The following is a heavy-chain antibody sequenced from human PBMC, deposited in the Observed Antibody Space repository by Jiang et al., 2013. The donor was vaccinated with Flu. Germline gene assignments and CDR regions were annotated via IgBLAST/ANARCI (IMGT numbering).Heavy chain of an antibody. J-gene: IGHJ4*02. Sequence: SGAEVKKPGASVKVSCKASGYTFTGYYMHWARQAPGQGLEWMGRINPNSGGTNYAQKFQGRVTMTRDTSISTAYMELSRLRSDDTAVYYCARVKGVVPAAISFDYWGQGTLVTVSS. CDR3: ARVKGVVPAAISFDY. CDR1: GYTFTGYY. CDR2: INPNSGGT. V-gene: IGHV1-2*06. D-gene: IGHD2-2*01.